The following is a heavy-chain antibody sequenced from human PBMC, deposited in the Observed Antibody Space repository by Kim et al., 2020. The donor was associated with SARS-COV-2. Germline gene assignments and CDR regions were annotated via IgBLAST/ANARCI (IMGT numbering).Heavy chain of an antibody. V-gene: IGHV3-23*01. Sequence: GGSLRLSCAASGFTFSNHGMSWVRQAPGKGLEWVSVISDSSGSIYYGDSVKGRFTISRDNSKNTVYLQMNSLRVEDTAVYYCGKCSGGNCLDYYFDYWGQGTLVTVSS. CDR1: GFTFSNHG. CDR2: ISDSSGSI. CDR3: GKCSGGNCLDYYFDY. J-gene: IGHJ4*02. D-gene: IGHD2-15*01.